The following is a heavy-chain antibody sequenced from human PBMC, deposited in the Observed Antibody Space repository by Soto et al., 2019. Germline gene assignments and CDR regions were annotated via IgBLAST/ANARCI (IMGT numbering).Heavy chain of an antibody. CDR2: INAGNGNT. J-gene: IGHJ4*02. D-gene: IGHD3-3*01. CDR3: AGNLMTSGYDFWSGLDY. CDR1: GYTFTYYA. V-gene: IGHV1-3*01. Sequence: ASVKVSCKTSGYTFTYYALHWVRQAPGQSLEWMGWINAGNGNTQYSQQFQGRVIISRDTSASTAYMELSSLISQDTAVYYCAGNLMTSGYDFWSGLDYWGQGTVVTVSS.